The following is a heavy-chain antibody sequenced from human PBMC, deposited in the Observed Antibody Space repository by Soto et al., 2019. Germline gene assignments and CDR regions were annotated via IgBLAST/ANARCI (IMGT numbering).Heavy chain of an antibody. CDR3: ARDPSYYGSGSYYYFDY. Sequence: SVKVSCKASGFTFTNSAIQWVRQARGQGLEWMGWIVVGSGNTNYGQRFQERVTITRDTSTRTVYMELSSLRAEDTAVYFCARDPSYYGSGSYYYFDYWGQGALVTVSS. J-gene: IGHJ4*02. V-gene: IGHV1-58*02. CDR2: IVVGSGNT. D-gene: IGHD3-10*01. CDR1: GFTFTNSA.